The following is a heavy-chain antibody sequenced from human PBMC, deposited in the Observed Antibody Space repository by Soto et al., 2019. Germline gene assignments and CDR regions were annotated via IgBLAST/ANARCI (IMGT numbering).Heavy chain of an antibody. CDR2: ISSSSSYI. D-gene: IGHD3-3*01. V-gene: IGHV3-11*05. J-gene: IGHJ4*02. CDR3: ARAAEYYDFWSGYAAY. Sequence: GGSLRLSCAASGFTFSDYYMSWIRQAPGKGLEWVSYISSSSSYINYADSVKGRFTISRDNAKNSLYLQMNSLRAEDTAVYYCARAAEYYDFWSGYAAYWGQGTLVTRSS. CDR1: GFTFSDYY.